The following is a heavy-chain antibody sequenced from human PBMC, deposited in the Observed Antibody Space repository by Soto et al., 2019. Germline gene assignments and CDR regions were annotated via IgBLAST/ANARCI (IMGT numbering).Heavy chain of an antibody. D-gene: IGHD3-9*01. J-gene: IGHJ3*02. CDR3: AREPRLRYFDWLSSDHDAFDI. CDR2: IYYSGST. V-gene: IGHV4-59*01. CDR1: GGSISSYY. Sequence: SETLSLTCTVSGGSISSYYWSWLRQPPGKGLEWIGYIYYSGSTNYNPSLKSRVTISVDTSKNQFSLKLSSVTAADTAAYYCAREPRLRYFDWLSSDHDAFDIWGQGTMVTVSS.